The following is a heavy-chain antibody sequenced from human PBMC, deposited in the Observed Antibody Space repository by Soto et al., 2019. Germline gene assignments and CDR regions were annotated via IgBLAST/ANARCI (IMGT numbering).Heavy chain of an antibody. CDR1: GYTFPSDD. J-gene: IGHJ3*02. V-gene: IGHV1-8*01. CDR3: ASPYGTNAFDI. CDR2: MNPNSGNT. D-gene: IGHD4-17*01. Sequence: VSVPGSCKASGYTFPSDDISWVRQATGQGLEWMGWMNPNSGNTGYAQKFQGRVTMTRNTPISTAYMELSSLRSEDTAVYYCASPYGTNAFDIWGQGTMVTVSS.